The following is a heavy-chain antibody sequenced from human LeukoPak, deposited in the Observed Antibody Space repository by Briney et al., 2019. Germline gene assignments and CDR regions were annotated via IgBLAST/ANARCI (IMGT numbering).Heavy chain of an antibody. CDR1: GFTFSSYW. Sequence: GGSLRLSCAASGFTFSSYWMSWVRQAPGKGLEWAANINEDGSKKYYVDSVKGRFTISRDNAKNSLYLQMNSLRAEDTAVYYCARDGRDGYIDYWGQGTLATVSS. CDR3: ARDGRDGYIDY. V-gene: IGHV3-7*01. CDR2: INEDGSKK. D-gene: IGHD5-24*01. J-gene: IGHJ4*02.